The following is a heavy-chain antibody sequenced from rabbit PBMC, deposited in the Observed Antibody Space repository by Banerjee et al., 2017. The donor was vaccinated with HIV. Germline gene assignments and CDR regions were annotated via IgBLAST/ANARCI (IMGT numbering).Heavy chain of an antibody. CDR2: IFGTGGGTT. D-gene: IGHD4-1*01. Sequence: QEQLEESGGDLVKPEGSLTLTCKASGIDFSSVYYMCWVRQAPGKGLEWIAHIFGTGGGTTYYATWATGRFTISKTSATTVTLQMTSLTAADTATYFCARDLAGVIGWNFNLWGPGTLVTVS. V-gene: IGHV1S45*01. CDR3: ARDLAGVIGWNFNL. CDR1: GIDFSSVYY. J-gene: IGHJ4*01.